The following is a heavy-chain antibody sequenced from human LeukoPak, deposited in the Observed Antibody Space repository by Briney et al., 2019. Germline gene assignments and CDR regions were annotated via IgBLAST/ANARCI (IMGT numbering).Heavy chain of an antibody. Sequence: GGSLRLSCAASGFTFSSYSMNWVRQAPGKGLEWVSSISSSSSYIYYADSVKGRFTISGDNAKNSLYLQMNSLRAEDTAVYYCARESYSYPYYYYYYMDVWGKGTTVTVSS. J-gene: IGHJ6*03. CDR1: GFTFSSYS. CDR2: ISSSSSYI. V-gene: IGHV3-21*01. CDR3: ARESYSYPYYYYYYMDV. D-gene: IGHD5-18*01.